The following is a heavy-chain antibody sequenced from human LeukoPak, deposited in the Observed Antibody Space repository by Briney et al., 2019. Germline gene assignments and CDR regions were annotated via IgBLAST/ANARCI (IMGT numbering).Heavy chain of an antibody. CDR1: GFTFNSYA. CDR3: AKDRLHSPYYYMDV. J-gene: IGHJ6*03. D-gene: IGHD3-16*01. Sequence: GGSLRLSCAASGFTFNSYAMSWVRQAPGKGLEWVSAIVGSGGSTYYADSVKGRFTIFRDNSKNTLYLQMNSLRAEDMAVYYCAKDRLHSPYYYMDVWGKGTTVTVSS. CDR2: IVGSGGST. V-gene: IGHV3-23*01.